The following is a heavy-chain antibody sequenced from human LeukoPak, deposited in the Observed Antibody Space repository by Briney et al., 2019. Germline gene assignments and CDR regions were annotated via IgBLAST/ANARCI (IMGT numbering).Heavy chain of an antibody. CDR2: IYYSGST. Sequence: SETLSLTCTVSGGSISSSSYYWGWIRQPPGKGLEWIGSIYYSGSTYYNPSLKSRVTISVDTSKNQFSLKLTSVTAADTAVYYCAGGPRGYGFGGRIDYWGQGTLVTVSS. D-gene: IGHD3-16*01. CDR3: AGGPRGYGFGGRIDY. J-gene: IGHJ4*02. CDR1: GGSISSSSYY. V-gene: IGHV4-39*01.